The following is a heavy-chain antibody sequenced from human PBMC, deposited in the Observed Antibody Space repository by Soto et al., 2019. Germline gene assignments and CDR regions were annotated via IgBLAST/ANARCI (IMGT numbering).Heavy chain of an antibody. CDR3: AREPRQGDRIYYFDY. D-gene: IGHD2-21*02. CDR2: VYYSGST. V-gene: IGHV4-59*01. Sequence: QVQLQESGPGQVKPSETLSLTCTVSGGSISSYSWNWIRQPPGKGLEWIGYVYYSGSTNYNPSLKSRVTISVDTSKNQFSLKLSSVTAADSAIYYCAREPRQGDRIYYFDYWGQGALVTVSS. J-gene: IGHJ4*02. CDR1: GGSISSYS.